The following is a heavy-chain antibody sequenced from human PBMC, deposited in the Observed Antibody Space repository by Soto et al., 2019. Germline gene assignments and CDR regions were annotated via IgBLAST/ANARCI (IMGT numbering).Heavy chain of an antibody. Sequence: SETLSLTCTVSGGSISSYYWSWIRQPPGKGLEWIGYIYYSGSTNYNPSLKSRVTISVDTSKNQFSLKLSSVTAADTAVYYCARHGTSSSDLYNWFDPWGQGTLVTVSS. V-gene: IGHV4-59*01. CDR2: IYYSGST. J-gene: IGHJ5*02. CDR3: ARHGTSSSDLYNWFDP. CDR1: GGSISSYY. D-gene: IGHD6-6*01.